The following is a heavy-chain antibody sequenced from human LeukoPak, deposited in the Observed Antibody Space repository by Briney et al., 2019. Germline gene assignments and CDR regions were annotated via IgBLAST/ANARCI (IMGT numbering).Heavy chain of an antibody. CDR3: AREYYYDSSGSKMVDY. J-gene: IGHJ4*02. V-gene: IGHV3-66*01. CDR1: GFTVSSNY. CDR2: IYSGGST. Sequence: GGSLRLSCAASGFTVSSNYMSWVRQAPGKGLEWVSVIYSGGSTYYADSVKGRFTISRDNSKNTLYLQMNSLRAEDTAVYYCAREYYYDSSGSKMVDYWGQGTLVTVSS. D-gene: IGHD3-22*01.